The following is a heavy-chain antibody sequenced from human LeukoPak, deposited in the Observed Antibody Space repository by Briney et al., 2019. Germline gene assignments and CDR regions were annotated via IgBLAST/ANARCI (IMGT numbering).Heavy chain of an antibody. J-gene: IGHJ4*02. D-gene: IGHD5-18*01. CDR3: AKDREFRSYGYYFDY. Sequence: GGSQRLSCAASGFTFDDYAMHWVRQAPGKGLEWVSGISWNSGSIGYADSVKGRFTISRDNAKNSLYLQMNSLRAEDTALYYCAKDREFRSYGYYFDYWGQGTLVTVSS. CDR2: ISWNSGSI. CDR1: GFTFDDYA. V-gene: IGHV3-9*01.